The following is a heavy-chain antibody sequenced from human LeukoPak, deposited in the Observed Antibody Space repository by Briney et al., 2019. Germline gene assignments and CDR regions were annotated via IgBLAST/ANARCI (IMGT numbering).Heavy chain of an antibody. J-gene: IGHJ5*02. Sequence: PSETLSLTCTVSGGSISSYYWSWIRQPPAKGLEWIGYIYYSGSTNYNPSLKSRVTISVDTSKNQFSLKLSSVTAADTAVYYCARGWHYYDSSGYYYSGGFGFDPWGQGTLVTVSS. CDR1: GGSISSYY. CDR2: IYYSGST. V-gene: IGHV4-59*01. CDR3: ARGWHYYDSSGYYYSGGFGFDP. D-gene: IGHD3-22*01.